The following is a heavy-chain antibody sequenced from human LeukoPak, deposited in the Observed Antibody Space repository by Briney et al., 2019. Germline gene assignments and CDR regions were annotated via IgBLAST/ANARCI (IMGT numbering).Heavy chain of an antibody. CDR2: INPNSGGT. CDR3: ARDLSSSGWSRYYFDY. CDR1: GYTFTGYY. Sequence: GASVKVSCKASGYTFTGYYMHWLRQAPGQGLEWMGRINPNSGGTNYAQKFQGRVTMTRDTSISTAYMELSRLRSDDTAVYYCARDLSSSGWSRYYFDYWGQGTLVTVSS. V-gene: IGHV1-2*06. D-gene: IGHD6-19*01. J-gene: IGHJ4*02.